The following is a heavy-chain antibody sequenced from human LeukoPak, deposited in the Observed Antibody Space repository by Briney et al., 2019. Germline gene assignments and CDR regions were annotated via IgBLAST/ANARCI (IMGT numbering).Heavy chain of an antibody. CDR1: GFTFSDSP. Sequence: GSLRPSCAASGFTFSDSPMHWVRQASGKGLEWVGRITSKADSYATAYAESVKGRFTVSRDDSKNTAYLQMNSLQTEDTAVYYCTRLPTLKTFDYWGQGILVTVSS. CDR3: TRLPTLKTFDY. J-gene: IGHJ4*02. CDR2: ITSKADSYAT. V-gene: IGHV3-73*01. D-gene: IGHD4-17*01.